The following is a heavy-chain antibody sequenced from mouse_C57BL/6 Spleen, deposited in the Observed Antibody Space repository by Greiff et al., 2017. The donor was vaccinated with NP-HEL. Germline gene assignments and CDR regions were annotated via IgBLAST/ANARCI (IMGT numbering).Heavy chain of an antibody. Sequence: EVKLMESGGGLVQPGGSLWLSCAASGFTFPAYHLSWVPQPPGKAIEWLGFIWNKANGYTTKSSASVKGRFTISRDNSQSILYLQMNALRAEDSATYYCARLDDYGWFAYWGQGTLVTVSA. D-gene: IGHD2-4*01. CDR1: GFTFPAYH. J-gene: IGHJ3*01. CDR3: ARLDDYGWFAY. V-gene: IGHV7-3*01. CDR2: IWNKANGYTT.